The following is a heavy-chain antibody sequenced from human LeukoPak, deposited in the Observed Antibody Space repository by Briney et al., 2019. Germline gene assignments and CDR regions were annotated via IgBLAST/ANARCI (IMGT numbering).Heavy chain of an antibody. J-gene: IGHJ4*02. CDR1: GFTFSSSA. CDR2: IIHTGST. V-gene: IGHV4-34*12. CDR3: AREEVGDVDTAMVTDY. D-gene: IGHD5-18*01. Sequence: GSLRLSCAAYGFTFSSSAMSWVPHVPGEGLEWIGEIIHTGSTNSNPSLKIRVTISVDTSKNQFSLNLSSVTAADTAVYYCAREEVGDVDTAMVTDYWGQGTLVTVSS.